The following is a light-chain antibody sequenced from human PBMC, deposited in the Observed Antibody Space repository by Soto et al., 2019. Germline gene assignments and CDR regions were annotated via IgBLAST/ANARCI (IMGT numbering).Light chain of an antibody. CDR2: GAS. CDR1: QSVKSSY. CDR3: QRYDSFRT. Sequence: EIVLTQSPGTLSLSPGERATLPCRASQSVKSSYLAWYQQKPGQAPRLLIYGASNRATGIPDRFSGSGSGTDFTLTITRLEPEDFAMYYCQRYDSFRTFGQGTKVDIK. V-gene: IGKV3-20*01. J-gene: IGKJ1*01.